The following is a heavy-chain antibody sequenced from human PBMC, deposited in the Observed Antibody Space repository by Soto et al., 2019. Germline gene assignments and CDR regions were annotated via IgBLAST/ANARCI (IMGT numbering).Heavy chain of an antibody. D-gene: IGHD6-13*01. CDR2: ISAYNGNT. J-gene: IGHJ6*02. V-gene: IGHV1-18*01. CDR3: ARLAGSSWYHYYYGMDV. Sequence: ASVTVSCKASGYTFISYGISWVRQAPGQGLEWMGWISAYNGNTNYAQKLQGRVTMTTDTSTSTAYMGVMSLRSDDTAVYYCARLAGSSWYHYYYGMDVWGQGTTVTVSS. CDR1: GYTFISYG.